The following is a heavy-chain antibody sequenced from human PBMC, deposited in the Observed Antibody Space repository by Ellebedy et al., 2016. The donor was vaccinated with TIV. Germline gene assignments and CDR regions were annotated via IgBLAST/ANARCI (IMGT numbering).Heavy chain of an antibody. CDR1: GFTSSSYA. V-gene: IGHV3-23*01. CDR2: ISGSGGST. J-gene: IGHJ6*02. Sequence: GESLKISXAASGFTSSSYAMSWVRQAPGKGLEWVSAISGSGGSTYYADSVKGRFTISRDNSKNTLYLQMNSLRAEDTAVYYCAKWMVRGVIFYYGMDVWGQGTTVTVSS. CDR3: AKWMVRGVIFYYGMDV. D-gene: IGHD3-10*01.